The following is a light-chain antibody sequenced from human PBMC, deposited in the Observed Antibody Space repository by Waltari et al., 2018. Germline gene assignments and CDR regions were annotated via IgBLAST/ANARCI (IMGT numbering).Light chain of an antibody. V-gene: IGKV1-27*01. Sequence: DIQMTQSPSSLSASVGDRVTVTCRASQRIGNYLAWYQQKPGKVPKLLIYAASTLQSGVPSRFSGSGSGTDFTLTISSLQPEDVATYYCQNYDSVPFTFGPGTKVDIK. CDR3: QNYDSVPFT. J-gene: IGKJ3*01. CDR2: AAS. CDR1: QRIGNY.